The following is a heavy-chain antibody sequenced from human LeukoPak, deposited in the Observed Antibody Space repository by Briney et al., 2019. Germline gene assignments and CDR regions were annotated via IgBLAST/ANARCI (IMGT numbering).Heavy chain of an antibody. D-gene: IGHD6-19*01. J-gene: IGHJ4*02. CDR1: GGSIGSSNW. Sequence: SETLSLTCAVSGGSIGSSNWWSWVRQPPGKGLEWIGEVYQSGSTNYNPSLKNRVTISVDKSKNQFSLNLSSVTAADTAVYHCARWGSGYFDYWGQGTQVTVSS. V-gene: IGHV4-4*02. CDR2: VYQSGST. CDR3: ARWGSGYFDY.